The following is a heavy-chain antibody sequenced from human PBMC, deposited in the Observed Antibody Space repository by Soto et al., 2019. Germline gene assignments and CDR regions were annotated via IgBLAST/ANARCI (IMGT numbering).Heavy chain of an antibody. CDR2: VSRAGTYT. V-gene: IGHV3-23*01. CDR3: VKYTVTEDLGES. Sequence: EVQLLESGGDVVRPGGSLRLSCAASGFTFSSYAMGWVRQAPGKGLEWVAGVSRAGTYTFYADSVRGRFSISRDKSRDTVDLYMNALRCDDTAVYFCVKYTVTEDLGESWGQGTLVSVSS. D-gene: IGHD3-16*01. J-gene: IGHJ5*02. CDR1: GFTFSSYA.